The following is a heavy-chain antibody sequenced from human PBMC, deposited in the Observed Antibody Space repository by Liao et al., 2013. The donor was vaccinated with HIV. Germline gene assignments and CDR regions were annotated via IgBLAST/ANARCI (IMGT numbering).Heavy chain of an antibody. D-gene: IGHD2-21*01. J-gene: IGHJ6*03. V-gene: IGHV4-61*02. CDR3: ARDERLRPSLVRTYCGGDCPLYYYYMDV. CDR1: GGSISRGSYY. Sequence: QVQLQESGPGLVKPSQTLSLTCTVSGGSISRGSYYWSWIRQPAGKGLEWIGHIYTGGNTKYNPSLKSRVTISLDTSKNQFSLNLSSVTAADTAVYYCARDERLRPSLVRTYCGGDCPLYYYYMDVWGKGTTVTVSS. CDR2: IYTGGNT.